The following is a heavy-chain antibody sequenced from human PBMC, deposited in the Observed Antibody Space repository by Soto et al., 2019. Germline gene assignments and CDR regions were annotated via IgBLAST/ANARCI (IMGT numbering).Heavy chain of an antibody. CDR3: ARSVEGHFVY. J-gene: IGHJ4*02. D-gene: IGHD6-19*01. CDR1: GFTFNIYS. CDR2: ITSDTLTI. Sequence: EVQLVESGGGLVRPGESLRLSCAASGFTFNIYSMNWIRQAPGKGLEWVSYITSDTLTIRYTDSVRGRFIISRDNAGNSVFLQMNSLRDEDTATYYCARSVEGHFVYWGQGALVTVAS. V-gene: IGHV3-48*02.